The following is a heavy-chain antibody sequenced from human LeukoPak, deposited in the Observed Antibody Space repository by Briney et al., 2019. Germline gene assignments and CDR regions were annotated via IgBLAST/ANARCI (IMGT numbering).Heavy chain of an antibody. CDR1: GFTLSNYD. CDR2: IGIVGDT. V-gene: IGHV3-13*01. Sequence: GGSLRLSCAASGFTLSNYDMHWVRQPLGKGLEWVSLIGIVGDTDYSGSVKGRFTISREDAKNSLYLQMNSLRAEDTALYYCAKDYYYGSGPYYYGMDVWGQGTTVTVSS. J-gene: IGHJ6*02. CDR3: AKDYYYGSGPYYYGMDV. D-gene: IGHD3-10*01.